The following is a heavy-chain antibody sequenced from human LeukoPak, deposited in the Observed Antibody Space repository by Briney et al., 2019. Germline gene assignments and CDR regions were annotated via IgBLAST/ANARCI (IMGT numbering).Heavy chain of an antibody. D-gene: IGHD2-21*01. CDR2: IKQDGSEK. CDR3: ARDHRGIYSPFDY. CDR1: GRSINSYV. Sequence: GGSLRLSCSVSGRSINSYVMNWVRQAPGKGLEWVANIKQDGSEKYYVDSVKGRFIISRDNAKNSLYLQMNSLRAEDTAGYYCARDHRGIYSPFDYWGQGTLVTVSS. J-gene: IGHJ4*02. V-gene: IGHV3-7*01.